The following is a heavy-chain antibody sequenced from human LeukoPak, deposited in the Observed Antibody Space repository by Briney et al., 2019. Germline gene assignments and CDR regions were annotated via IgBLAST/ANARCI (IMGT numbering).Heavy chain of an antibody. D-gene: IGHD2-15*01. Sequence: GASVKVSCKASGYTFTGCYMHWVRQAPGQGLEWMGRINPNSGGTNYAQKFQGRVTMTRDTSISTAYMELSRLRSDDTAVYYCARRYCSGGSCYVDLLDYWGQGTLVTVSS. CDR2: INPNSGGT. V-gene: IGHV1-2*06. J-gene: IGHJ4*02. CDR3: ARRYCSGGSCYVDLLDY. CDR1: GYTFTGCY.